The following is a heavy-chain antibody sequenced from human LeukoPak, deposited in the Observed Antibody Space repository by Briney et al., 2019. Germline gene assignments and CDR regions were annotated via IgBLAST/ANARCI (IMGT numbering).Heavy chain of an antibody. D-gene: IGHD3-16*02. Sequence: GGTLRLSCAASGFTFSGYGMSWVRQAPGKGLKWVSAISGSGGSTYYADSVKGRITISRDNSKNTLYLQMNSLRAEDTAVYYCAKDRYGYMDVWGKGTTVTISS. CDR3: AKDRYGYMDV. J-gene: IGHJ6*03. CDR1: GFTFSGYG. V-gene: IGHV3-23*01. CDR2: ISGSGGST.